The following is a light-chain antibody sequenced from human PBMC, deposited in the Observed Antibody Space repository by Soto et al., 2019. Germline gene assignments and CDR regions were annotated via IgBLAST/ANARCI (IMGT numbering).Light chain of an antibody. CDR3: QQRSNWPSIT. J-gene: IGKJ5*01. Sequence: VVITQSPATLPVTPGERATLSCKASHSISSNVAWYQQKPGQAPRLLIYGASNRATGIPARFSGSGSGTDFTLTISSLEPEDFAVYYCQQRSNWPSITFGQGTRLEI. CDR1: HSISSN. V-gene: IGKV3-11*01. CDR2: GAS.